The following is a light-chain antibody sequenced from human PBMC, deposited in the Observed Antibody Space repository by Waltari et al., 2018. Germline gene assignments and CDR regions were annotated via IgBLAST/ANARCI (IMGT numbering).Light chain of an antibody. J-gene: IGLJ3*02. Sequence: QLVLTKSPSASASLGASVKLTCTLSSGHSSNVIAWLQQQPEKGPRYLMKVNSDGRHSKGDDIPDRFSGSSSGAERYLTISSLQCEDEADYYCQSGGHGTWVVGGGTKLTVL. CDR3: QSGGHGTWV. CDR2: VNSDGRH. CDR1: SGHSSNV. V-gene: IGLV4-69*01.